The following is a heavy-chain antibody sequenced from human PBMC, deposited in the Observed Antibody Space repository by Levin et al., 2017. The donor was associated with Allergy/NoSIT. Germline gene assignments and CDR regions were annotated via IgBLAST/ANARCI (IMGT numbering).Heavy chain of an antibody. V-gene: IGHV3-23*01. CDR3: AREVGPTSKAFDY. J-gene: IGHJ4*02. CDR1: GFTLRNYA. CDR2: ISGSGGSI. D-gene: IGHD1-26*01. Sequence: LSLTCAVSGFTLRNYAMSWVRQAPGKGLEWVSAISGSGGSIYYADSVRGRFTMSKDNSRNTLYLQMNSLRVEDMALYFCAREVGPTSKAFDYWGPGTLVIVSS.